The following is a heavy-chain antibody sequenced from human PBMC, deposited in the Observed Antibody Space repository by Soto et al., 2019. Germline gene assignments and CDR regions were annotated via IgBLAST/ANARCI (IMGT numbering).Heavy chain of an antibody. CDR2: INHSGST. Sequence: KTSETLSLTCAVYGGSFSGYYWSWIRQPPGKGLEWIGEINHSGSTNYNPSLKSRVTISVDTSKNQFSLKLSSVTAADTAVYYCARAPHYGSGAFDIWGQGTMVTVSS. V-gene: IGHV4-34*01. J-gene: IGHJ3*02. CDR1: GGSFSGYY. CDR3: ARAPHYGSGAFDI. D-gene: IGHD3-10*01.